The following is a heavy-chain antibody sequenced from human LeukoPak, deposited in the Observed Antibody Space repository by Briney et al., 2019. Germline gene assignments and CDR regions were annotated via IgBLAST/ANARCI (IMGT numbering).Heavy chain of an antibody. Sequence: TSETLSLTCTVSGGSSSSSRYYWGWIRQSPGRGLEWIGEINPGGRINYNPSLMSRVTISIDTSKKQFSLNLSSVTAADTAVYYCARRWNYGIYYYIDVWGTGTTVTVSS. J-gene: IGHJ6*03. V-gene: IGHV4-39*07. CDR3: ARRWNYGIYYYIDV. CDR1: GGSSSSSRYY. D-gene: IGHD1-7*01. CDR2: INPGGRI.